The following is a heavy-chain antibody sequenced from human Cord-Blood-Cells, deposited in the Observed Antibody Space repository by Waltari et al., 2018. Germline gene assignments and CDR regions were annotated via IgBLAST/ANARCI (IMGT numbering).Heavy chain of an antibody. CDR3: AREDNWNYVDAFDI. CDR1: GFTFSSYG. Sequence: GSVVQPGRSLRLSCAASGFTFSSYGMHWVRQAPGKGLEWVAVIWYDGSNKYYADSVKGRFTISRDNSKNTLYLQMNSLRAEDTAVYYCAREDNWNYVDAFDIWGQGTMVTVSS. CDR2: IWYDGSNK. J-gene: IGHJ3*02. V-gene: IGHV3-33*01. D-gene: IGHD1-7*01.